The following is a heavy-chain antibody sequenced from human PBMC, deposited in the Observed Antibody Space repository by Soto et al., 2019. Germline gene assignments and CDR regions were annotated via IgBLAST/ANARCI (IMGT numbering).Heavy chain of an antibody. V-gene: IGHV3-23*01. CDR3: AKLGDSSGWSNWFDP. D-gene: IGHD6-19*01. CDR1: GFTFSSYA. J-gene: IGHJ5*02. Sequence: GGSLRLSCAASGFTFSSYAMSWVRQAPGKGLEWVSAISGSGGTTYYADSVKGRITISRDNSKNTLYLQMNSLRAEDTAVYFCAKLGDSSGWSNWFDPWGQGTLVTVSS. CDR2: ISGSGGTT.